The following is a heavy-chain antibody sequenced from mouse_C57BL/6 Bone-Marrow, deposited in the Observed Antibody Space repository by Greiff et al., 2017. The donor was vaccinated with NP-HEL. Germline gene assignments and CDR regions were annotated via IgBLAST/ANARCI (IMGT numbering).Heavy chain of an antibody. D-gene: IGHD6-1*01. CDR3: ARECLGNY. CDR1: GYTFTSYW. CDR2: IDPSDSYT. Sequence: QVQLQQPGAELVMPGASVKLSCKASGYTFTSYWMHWVKQRPGQGLEWIGEIDPSDSYTNYNQKFKGKSTLTVDKSSSTAYMQLSSLTSEDSAIYYCARECLGNYWGQGTTLTVSS. J-gene: IGHJ2*01. V-gene: IGHV1-69*01.